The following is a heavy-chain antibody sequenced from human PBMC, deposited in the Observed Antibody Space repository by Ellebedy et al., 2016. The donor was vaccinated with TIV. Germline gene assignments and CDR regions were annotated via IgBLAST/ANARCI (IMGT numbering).Heavy chain of an antibody. Sequence: SQTLSLTCXVYGGSFSGYYWSWIRQPPGKGLEWIGEINHSGSTNYNPSLKSRVTISVDTSKNQFSLKLSSVTAADTAVYYCARGRGYSSSWYTDYYYGMDVWGQGTTVTVSS. V-gene: IGHV4-34*01. CDR2: INHSGST. CDR1: GGSFSGYY. D-gene: IGHD6-13*01. J-gene: IGHJ6*02. CDR3: ARGRGYSSSWYTDYYYGMDV.